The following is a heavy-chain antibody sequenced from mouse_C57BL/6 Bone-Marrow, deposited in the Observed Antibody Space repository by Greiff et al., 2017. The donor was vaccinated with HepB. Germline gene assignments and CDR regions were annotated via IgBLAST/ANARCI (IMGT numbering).Heavy chain of an antibody. Sequence: QVTLKVCGPGILQSSQTLSLTCSFSGFSLSTSGMGVSWIRQPSGKGLEWLAHIYWDDDKRYNPSLKSRLTISKDTSRNQVFLKITSVDTADTATYYCARRGTTVVAYWYFDVWGTGTTVTVSS. CDR3: ARRGTTVVAYWYFDV. CDR2: IYWDDDK. J-gene: IGHJ1*03. V-gene: IGHV8-12*01. CDR1: GFSLSTSGMG. D-gene: IGHD1-1*01.